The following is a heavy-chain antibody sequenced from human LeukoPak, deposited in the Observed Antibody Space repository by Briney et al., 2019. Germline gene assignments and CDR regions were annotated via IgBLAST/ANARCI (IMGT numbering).Heavy chain of an antibody. CDR1: GFTFSSYE. D-gene: IGHD6-6*01. J-gene: IGHJ4*02. CDR2: ISSSGSTI. CDR3: ARVTPIAAYGY. Sequence: GGSLRLSCAASGFTFSSYEMNWARQAPGKGLEWVSYISSSGSTIYYADSVKGRFTISRDNAKNSLYLQMSSLRAEDTAVYYCARVTPIAAYGYWGQGTLVTVSS. V-gene: IGHV3-48*03.